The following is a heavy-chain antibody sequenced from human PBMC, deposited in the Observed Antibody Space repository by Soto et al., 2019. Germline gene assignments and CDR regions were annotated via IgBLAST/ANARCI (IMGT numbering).Heavy chain of an antibody. V-gene: IGHV4-4*07. D-gene: IGHD3-9*01. CDR1: DDFISSYY. CDR2: VSTSGAT. J-gene: IGHJ6*01. CDR3: ARADYEILTGSYAMDV. Sequence: QVQLQESGPRLVKPSETLSLICTVSDDFISSYYWNWIRQPAGKGLEWIGRVSTSGATNYNPSLESRVTMSVDTSKKQFSLKLTSVTVADTAVYFCARADYEILTGSYAMDVW.